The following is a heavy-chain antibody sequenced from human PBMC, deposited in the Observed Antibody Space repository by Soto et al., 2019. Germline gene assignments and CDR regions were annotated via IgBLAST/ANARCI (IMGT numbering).Heavy chain of an antibody. CDR3: AREVDTAMAMRSYYFDY. CDR2: INPNSGGT. CDR1: GYTSTGYY. D-gene: IGHD5-18*01. J-gene: IGHJ4*02. Sequence: ASVKVSCKASGYTSTGYYMHWVRQAPGQGLEWMGWINPNSGGTNYAQKFQGWVTMTRDTSISTAYMELSRLRSDDTAVYYCAREVDTAMAMRSYYFDYWGQGTLVTVSS. V-gene: IGHV1-2*04.